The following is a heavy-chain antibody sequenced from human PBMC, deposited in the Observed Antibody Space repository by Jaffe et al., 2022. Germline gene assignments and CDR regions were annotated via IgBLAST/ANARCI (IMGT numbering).Heavy chain of an antibody. D-gene: IGHD6-13*01. CDR2: IRYDGSNK. CDR1: GFTFSSYG. J-gene: IGHJ4*02. Sequence: QVQLVESGGGVVQPGGSLRLSCAASGFTFSSYGMHWVRQAPGKGLEWVAFIRYDGSNKYYADSVKGRFTISRDNSKNTLYLQMNSLRAEDTAVYYCAPPRAAAGIPYFDYWGQGTLVTVSS. CDR3: APPRAAAGIPYFDY. V-gene: IGHV3-30*02.